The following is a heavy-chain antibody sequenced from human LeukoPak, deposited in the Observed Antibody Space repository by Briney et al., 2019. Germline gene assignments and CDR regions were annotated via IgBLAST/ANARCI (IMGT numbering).Heavy chain of an antibody. D-gene: IGHD3-10*01. V-gene: IGHV3-23*01. CDR2: ISGSGGST. CDR1: GFTFSSYA. J-gene: IGHJ4*02. Sequence: GGSLRLSCAASGFTFSSYAMSWVRQAPGKGLEWVSAISGSGGSTYYADSVKGRFTISRDNSKNTLYLQMNSLRAEDTAVYYCAKDPYYGSGSYGSRYFDYWGQGTLVTVSS. CDR3: AKDPYYGSGSYGSRYFDY.